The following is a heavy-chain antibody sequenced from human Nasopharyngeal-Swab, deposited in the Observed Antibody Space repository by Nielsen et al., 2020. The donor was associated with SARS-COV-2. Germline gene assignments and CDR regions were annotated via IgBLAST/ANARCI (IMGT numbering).Heavy chain of an antibody. J-gene: IGHJ4*02. CDR2: IIPIFGTA. CDR1: GGTFSSDA. Sequence: AVKVSCKASGGTFSSDAISWVRQAPGQGLEWMGGIIPIFGTANYAQKFQGRVTITADESTSTAYMELSSLRSEDTAVYYCARAPYDILTGYYKEFDYWGQGTLVTVSS. CDR3: ARAPYDILTGYYKEFDY. D-gene: IGHD3-9*01. V-gene: IGHV1-69*13.